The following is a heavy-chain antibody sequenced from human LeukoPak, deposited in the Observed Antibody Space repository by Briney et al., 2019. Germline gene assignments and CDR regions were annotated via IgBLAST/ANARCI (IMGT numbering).Heavy chain of an antibody. D-gene: IGHD5-18*01. CDR2: IYTSGST. V-gene: IGHV4-61*02. Sequence: TSQTLSLTCTVSGGSISSGSYYWSWIRQPAGKGLEWIGRIYTSGSTNYNPSLKSRVTISVDTSKNQFSLKLSSVTAADTAVYYCARTYNYGNKDFDYWGQGTLVTVSS. CDR1: GGSISSGSYY. J-gene: IGHJ4*02. CDR3: ARTYNYGNKDFDY.